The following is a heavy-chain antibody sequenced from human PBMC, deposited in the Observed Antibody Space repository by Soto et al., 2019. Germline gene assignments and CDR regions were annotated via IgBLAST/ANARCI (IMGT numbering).Heavy chain of an antibody. V-gene: IGHV3-30-3*01. Sequence: QVQLVESGGGVVQPGRSLRLSCAASGFTFRSYDMHCVRQAPGKGLEGVAVRSYDGSNKYYADSVKGRFTISRDNSKNTLYLQLNSLRAEDTAVYYCARDPDLYSSSWYYFDYWGQGSLVTVSS. D-gene: IGHD6-13*01. CDR3: ARDPDLYSSSWYYFDY. CDR1: GFTFRSYD. CDR2: RSYDGSNK. J-gene: IGHJ4*02.